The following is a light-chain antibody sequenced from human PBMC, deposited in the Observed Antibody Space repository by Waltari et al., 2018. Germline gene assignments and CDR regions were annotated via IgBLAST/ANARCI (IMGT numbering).Light chain of an antibody. J-gene: IGLJ3*02. CDR2: KDT. CDR3: QSADSSGFCPVV. CDR1: ALPNRY. V-gene: IGLV3-25*03. Sequence: YELTQPPSVSVSPGQTARITCSGDALPNRYVYWYQQKPGQAPVLLIYKDTERHSGIPGLFAGSKSGATVTLTISGVQAEDESDYYCQSADSSGFCPVVFGGGTKLTVL.